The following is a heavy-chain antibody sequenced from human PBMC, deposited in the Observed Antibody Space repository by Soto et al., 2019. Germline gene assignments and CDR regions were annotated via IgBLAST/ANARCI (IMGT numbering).Heavy chain of an antibody. V-gene: IGHV1-18*01. CDR2: ISAYNGNT. D-gene: IGHD3-10*01. CDR3: ARASLGLYYGPGSYSPYVPENWFDP. J-gene: IGHJ5*02. Sequence: ASVKVSCKASGYTFTSYGISWVRQAPGQGLEWMGWISAYNGNTNYAQKLQGRVTMTTDTSTSTAYMELRSLRSDDTAVYYCARASLGLYYGPGSYSPYVPENWFDPWGQGTLVTVSS. CDR1: GYTFTSYG.